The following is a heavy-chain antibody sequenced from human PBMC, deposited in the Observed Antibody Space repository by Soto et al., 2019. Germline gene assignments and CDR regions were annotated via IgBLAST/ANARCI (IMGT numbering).Heavy chain of an antibody. CDR1: GYTFTSYG. V-gene: IGHV1-18*04. Sequence: ALVKVSCKASGYTFTSYGISWVRQAPGQGLEWMGWISAYNGNTSYAQKLQGRVTMTTDTSTSTAYMELRSLRSDDTAVYYCARDARVVVVAATPDHINWFDPWGQGTLVTVSS. D-gene: IGHD2-15*01. CDR2: ISAYNGNT. CDR3: ARDARVVVVAATPDHINWFDP. J-gene: IGHJ5*02.